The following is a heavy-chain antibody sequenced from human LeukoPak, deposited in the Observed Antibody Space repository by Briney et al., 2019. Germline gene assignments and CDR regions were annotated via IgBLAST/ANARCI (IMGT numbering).Heavy chain of an antibody. V-gene: IGHV4-59*01. CDR2: IYTSGST. J-gene: IGHJ4*02. CDR1: GGSISSYY. CDR3: AREDSGSYRD. Sequence: SENLSLTCTVSGGSISSYYWSWIRQPPGKGLEWIGYIYTSGSTSYNPSLKSRVTISVDTSKNQFSLKLSSVTAADTAVYYCAREDSGSYRDWGQGTLVTVSS. D-gene: IGHD1-26*01.